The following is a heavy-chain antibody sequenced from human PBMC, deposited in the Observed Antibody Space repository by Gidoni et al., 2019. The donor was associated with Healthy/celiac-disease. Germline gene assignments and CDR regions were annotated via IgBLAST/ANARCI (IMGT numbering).Heavy chain of an antibody. D-gene: IGHD5-12*01. V-gene: IGHV3-21*01. CDR3: ARDERWLQSLDY. J-gene: IGHJ4*02. Sequence: EVQLVESGGGLVKPGGSLSLSCAASGFTFSSYSMNWVRQAPGKGLEWVSSISSSSSYIYYADSVKGRFTISRDNAKNSLYLQMNSLRAEDTAVYYCARDERWLQSLDYWGQGTLVTVSS. CDR1: GFTFSSYS. CDR2: ISSSSSYI.